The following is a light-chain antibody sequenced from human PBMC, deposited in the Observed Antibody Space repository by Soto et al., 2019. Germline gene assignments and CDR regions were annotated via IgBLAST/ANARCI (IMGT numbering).Light chain of an antibody. J-gene: IGKJ3*01. CDR3: QQRSNWPIFT. Sequence: EIVLTQSPATLSLSPGERATLSCRASQSVSSYLAWYQRKPGQAPRLLIYDASNRSTGIPARFSGSGSGTDFTLTISSLEPEDFAVYYCQQRSNWPIFTFGPGTKVAIK. V-gene: IGKV3-11*01. CDR1: QSVSSY. CDR2: DAS.